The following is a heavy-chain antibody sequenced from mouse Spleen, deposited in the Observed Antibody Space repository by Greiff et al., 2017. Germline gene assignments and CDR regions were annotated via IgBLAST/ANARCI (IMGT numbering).Heavy chain of an antibody. Sequence: QVQLQQSGPGLVAPSQSLSITCTVSGFSLTSYGVHWVRQPPGKGLEWLGVIWAGGSTNYNSALMSRLSISKDNSKSQVFLKMNSLQTDDTAMYYCARDPPTATDWYFDVWGAGTTVTVSS. CDR3: ARDPPTATDWYFDV. D-gene: IGHD1-2*01. V-gene: IGHV2-9*02. J-gene: IGHJ1*01. CDR1: GFSLTSYG. CDR2: IWAGGST.